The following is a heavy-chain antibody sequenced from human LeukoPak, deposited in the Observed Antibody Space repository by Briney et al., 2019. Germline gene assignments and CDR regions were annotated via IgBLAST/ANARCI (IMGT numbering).Heavy chain of an antibody. J-gene: IGHJ1*01. D-gene: IGHD2-21*01. CDR1: GYTFTSYG. Sequence: GASVKVSCKASGYTFTSYGISWVRQAPGQGLEWMGWISAYNGNTNYAQKLQGRVTMTTDTSTSTAYMEPRSLRSDDTAVYYCARGPLWWLSAEYFQHWGQGTLVTVSS. CDR3: ARGPLWWLSAEYFQH. CDR2: ISAYNGNT. V-gene: IGHV1-18*01.